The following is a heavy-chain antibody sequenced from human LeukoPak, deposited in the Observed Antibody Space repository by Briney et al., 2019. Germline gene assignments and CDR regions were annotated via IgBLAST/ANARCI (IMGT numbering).Heavy chain of an antibody. CDR1: GFTFDDYA. V-gene: IGHV3-9*01. Sequence: GRSLRLSCAASGFTFDDYAMHWVRQVPGKGLEWVSGISWNSGSIGYADSVKGRFTISRDNAENSLYLQMNSLRVEDTALYYCAKEVGTFDYWGQGTLVTVSS. D-gene: IGHD4-23*01. CDR2: ISWNSGSI. CDR3: AKEVGTFDY. J-gene: IGHJ4*02.